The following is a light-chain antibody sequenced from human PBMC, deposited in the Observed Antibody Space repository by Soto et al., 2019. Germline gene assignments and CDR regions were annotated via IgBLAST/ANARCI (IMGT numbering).Light chain of an antibody. Sequence: EIVMTQSPATLSLSQGERATLSCRASQSVTVNLAWYQQKPGQAPRLLIYRASTRATGIPARFSGGGSGTEFTLTFSSLQSEDFAVYICQQYNDWPPRWTFGQGTKVEIK. V-gene: IGKV3-15*01. CDR3: QQYNDWPPRWT. CDR2: RAS. J-gene: IGKJ1*01. CDR1: QSVTVN.